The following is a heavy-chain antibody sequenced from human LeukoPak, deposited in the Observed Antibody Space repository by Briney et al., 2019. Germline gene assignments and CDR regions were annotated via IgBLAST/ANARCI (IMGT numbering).Heavy chain of an antibody. CDR3: ARGPHERSGYPDD. CDR2: ISPYNGNT. V-gene: IGHV1-18*01. Sequence: ASVKVSCKASGGTFSSYAISWVRQAPGQGLEWMGWISPYNGNTNYAQKFQGRVTLTTDTSTSTAYMELRSLRSDDTAVYYCARGPHERSGYPDDWGQGTLVTVSS. CDR1: GGTFSSYA. J-gene: IGHJ4*02. D-gene: IGHD3-22*01.